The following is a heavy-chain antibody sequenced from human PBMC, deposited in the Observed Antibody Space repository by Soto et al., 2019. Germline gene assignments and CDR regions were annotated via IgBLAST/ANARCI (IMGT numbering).Heavy chain of an antibody. CDR1: GGSLSNYG. Sequence: QVQLVQSGAEVKKPGSSVKVSCKASGGSLSNYGISWVRHAPGQGLEWMGGIIPVFGTANYAQKLQGRVTITADESTTIVYLDVTSLGSEETTVYYCARGDATKIVVTTYYAMDVWGQGTTVTVSS. V-gene: IGHV1-69*12. CDR2: IIPVFGTA. J-gene: IGHJ6*02. D-gene: IGHD3-9*01. CDR3: ARGDATKIVVTTYYAMDV.